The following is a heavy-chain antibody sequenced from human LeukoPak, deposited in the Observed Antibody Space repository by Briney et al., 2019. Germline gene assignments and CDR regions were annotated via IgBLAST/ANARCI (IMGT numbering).Heavy chain of an antibody. D-gene: IGHD2-2*01. CDR2: IIPIFGTA. Sequence: SVKVSCKASGGTFSSYAISWVRQAPGQGLEWMGGIIPIFGTANYAQKFQGRVTITADESTSTAYMELSSLRSEDTAVYYCARVRGYCSSTICYRYYFDYWGQGTLVTVSS. CDR3: ARVRGYCSSTICYRYYFDY. CDR1: GGTFSSYA. J-gene: IGHJ4*02. V-gene: IGHV1-69*13.